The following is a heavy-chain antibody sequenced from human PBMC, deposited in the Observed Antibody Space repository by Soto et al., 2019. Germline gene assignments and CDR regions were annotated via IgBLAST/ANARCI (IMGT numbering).Heavy chain of an antibody. Sequence: QVQLQESGPGLVKPSQTLSLTCTVSGGSISSGGYYWSWIRQHPGKGLEWIGYIYYSGSTYYNPSLKSRVTISVDTSKNQFSLKLSSVTAADTAVYYCARDAWGDCSSTSCKDNWFDPWGQGTLVTVSS. CDR1: GGSISSGGYY. CDR3: ARDAWGDCSSTSCKDNWFDP. J-gene: IGHJ5*02. D-gene: IGHD2-2*01. CDR2: IYYSGST. V-gene: IGHV4-31*03.